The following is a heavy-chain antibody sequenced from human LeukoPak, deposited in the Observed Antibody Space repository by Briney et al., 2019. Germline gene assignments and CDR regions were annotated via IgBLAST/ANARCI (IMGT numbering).Heavy chain of an antibody. CDR1: GFTFTDYW. Sequence: GGSLRLSCAASGFTFTDYWMSWVRQAPGKGLEWVANIKRDGSEEYYVDSVKGRFTISRDNAKNSLYLQMNSLRTEDTAVYYCARGRGSWYGVYFDYWGQGTLVTVSS. V-gene: IGHV3-7*01. J-gene: IGHJ4*02. CDR3: ARGRGSWYGVYFDY. CDR2: IKRDGSEE. D-gene: IGHD6-13*01.